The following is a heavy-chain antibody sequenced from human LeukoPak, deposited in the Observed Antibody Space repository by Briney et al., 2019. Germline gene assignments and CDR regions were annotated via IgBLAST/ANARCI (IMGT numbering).Heavy chain of an antibody. V-gene: IGHV1-46*03. Sequence: ASVKVSCKASGCTFTSYYMHWVRQAPGQGLEWMGIINPSGGSTSYAQKFQGRVTMTRDTSTSTVYMELSSLRSEDTAVYYCAREGPTHTRYSSSWYGQGAFDIWGQGTMVTVSS. J-gene: IGHJ3*02. D-gene: IGHD6-13*01. CDR3: AREGPTHTRYSSSWYGQGAFDI. CDR2: INPSGGST. CDR1: GCTFTSYY.